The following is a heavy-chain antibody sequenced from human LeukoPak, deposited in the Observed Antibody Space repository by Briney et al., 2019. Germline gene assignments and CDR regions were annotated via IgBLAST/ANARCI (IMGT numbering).Heavy chain of an antibody. CDR1: GFTFSSC. J-gene: IGHJ6*03. CDR3: ARDQWLQSYDYMDV. V-gene: IGHV3-21*01. Sequence: GGSLRLSCAASGFTFSSCMNWVRQAPGKGLEWVSSISTSSSYIYYADSVKGRFTIARDNAKNSLYLQMNSLRAEDTAVYYCARDQWLQSYDYMDVWGKGTTVTISS. CDR2: ISTSSSYI. D-gene: IGHD5-24*01.